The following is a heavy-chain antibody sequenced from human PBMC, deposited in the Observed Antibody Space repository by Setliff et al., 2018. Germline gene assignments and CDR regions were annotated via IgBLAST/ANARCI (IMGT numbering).Heavy chain of an antibody. CDR2: ISSDGGRT. D-gene: IGHD1-26*01. CDR3: ATWDGEYSRY. V-gene: IGHV3-64*02. J-gene: IGHJ4*02. Sequence: QAGGSLRLSCAASGLTFSSSAMHWVRQAPGKELEYVSAISSDGGRTYYVDSVKGRFTISRDNSKNTLYLQMGSLRAEDMAVYYCATWDGEYSRYWGQGTLVTVSS. CDR1: GLTFSSSA.